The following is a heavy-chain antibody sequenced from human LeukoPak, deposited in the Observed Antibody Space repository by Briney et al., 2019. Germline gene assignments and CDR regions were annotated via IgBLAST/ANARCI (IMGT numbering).Heavy chain of an antibody. J-gene: IGHJ3*01. CDR1: GFIFNNYW. CDR3: ARDVSNSGWYEGTFDV. V-gene: IGHV3-7*03. CDR2: IKEDGSEQ. Sequence: GGSLRLSCEASGFIFNNYWMSWVRQTPGEGLEWVANIKEDGSEQYYVDSVKGRFTITRDNAKNLLYLQVDSLRAEDTAVYYCARDVSNSGWYEGTFDVWGQGTMVTVSS. D-gene: IGHD6-19*01.